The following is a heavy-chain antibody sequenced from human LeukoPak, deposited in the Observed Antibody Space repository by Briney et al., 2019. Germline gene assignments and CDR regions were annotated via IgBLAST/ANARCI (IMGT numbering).Heavy chain of an antibody. J-gene: IGHJ4*02. Sequence: GGSLRLSCAASGFTVSSNYMSWVRQAPGKGLEWVSVIYSGGSTYYADSVKGRFTTSRDNSKNTLYLQMNSLRAEDTAVYYCATPDSSGYPSRYYFDYWGQGTLVTVSS. CDR1: GFTVSSNY. CDR3: ATPDSSGYPSRYYFDY. V-gene: IGHV3-53*01. D-gene: IGHD3-22*01. CDR2: IYSGGST.